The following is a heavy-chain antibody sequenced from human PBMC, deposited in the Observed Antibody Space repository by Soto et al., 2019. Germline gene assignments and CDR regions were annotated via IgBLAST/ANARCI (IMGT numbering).Heavy chain of an antibody. V-gene: IGHV3-30*18. CDR3: AKGNSGSPYGAFDY. D-gene: IGHD1-26*01. J-gene: IGHJ4*02. CDR2: ISYDGSDK. CDR1: GFTFSTYG. Sequence: GGSLRLSCAASGFTFSTYGMHWVRQAPGKGLEWVAVISYDGSDKYYADSVKGRFTISRDTSKNALFLQMNSLRAEDTAVYYCAKGNSGSPYGAFDYWGQGTLVTVSS.